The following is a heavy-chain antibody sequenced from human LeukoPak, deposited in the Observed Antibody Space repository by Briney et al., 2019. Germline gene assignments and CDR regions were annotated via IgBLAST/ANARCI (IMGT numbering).Heavy chain of an antibody. V-gene: IGHV3-30-3*01. Sequence: GGSLRLSCAASGFTFSSYAMHWVRQAPGKGLEWVAVISYDGSNKYYADSVKGRFTISRDNSKNTLYLQMNSLRAEDTAAYYCAKDRFRIEIEQWLPIFDYWGQGTLVTVSS. CDR3: AKDRFRIEIEQWLPIFDY. J-gene: IGHJ4*02. CDR2: ISYDGSNK. CDR1: GFTFSSYA. D-gene: IGHD6-19*01.